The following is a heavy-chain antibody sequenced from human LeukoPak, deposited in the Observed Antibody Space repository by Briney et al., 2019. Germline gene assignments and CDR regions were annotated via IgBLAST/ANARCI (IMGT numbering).Heavy chain of an antibody. J-gene: IGHJ4*02. D-gene: IGHD1-26*01. Sequence: GGSLRLSCAASGFTFSSYAMTWVRQAPGKGLEWVSAISGSGGSTYYADSVKGRFTISRDNSKNTLYLQMNSLRAEDTAVYYCARRSSGSPPYYFDYWGQGTLVTVSS. CDR3: ARRSSGSPPYYFDY. CDR2: ISGSGGST. V-gene: IGHV3-23*01. CDR1: GFTFSSYA.